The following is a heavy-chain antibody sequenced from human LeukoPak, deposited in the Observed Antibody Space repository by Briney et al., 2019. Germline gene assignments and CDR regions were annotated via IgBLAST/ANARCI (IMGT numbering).Heavy chain of an antibody. Sequence: SETLSLTCTVSGGSISSSSYYWGWIRQPPGKGLEWIGSIYYSGSTYYNPSLKSRVTISVDTSENQFSLKLSSVTAADTAVYYCARRIVGATRAGAFDIWGQGTMVTVSS. CDR3: ARRIVGATRAGAFDI. D-gene: IGHD1-26*01. CDR2: IYYSGST. J-gene: IGHJ3*02. CDR1: GGSISSSSYY. V-gene: IGHV4-39*01.